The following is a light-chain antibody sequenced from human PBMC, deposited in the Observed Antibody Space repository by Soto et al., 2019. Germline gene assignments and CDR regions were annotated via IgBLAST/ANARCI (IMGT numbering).Light chain of an antibody. CDR2: EVG. J-gene: IGLJ3*02. CDR1: SSDVGAYDY. Sequence: QSALTQPASVSGSPGQSITISCAGTSSDVGAYDYVSWYQHHPGKAPKLMIYEVGNRPSGVSNRFSGSKSGNTASLSISGLQAEDEADYYCCSYTTSSTRVFGGGTKLTVL. CDR3: CSYTTSSTRV. V-gene: IGLV2-14*01.